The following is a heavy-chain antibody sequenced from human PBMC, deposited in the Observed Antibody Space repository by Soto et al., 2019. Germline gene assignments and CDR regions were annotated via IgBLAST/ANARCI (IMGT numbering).Heavy chain of an antibody. D-gene: IGHD3-22*01. CDR1: GGTFSSYA. CDR3: ARAYYYDSSGYFPDAFDI. Sequence: SVKVSCKASGGTFSSYAISWVRQAPGQGLEWIGGIIPIFGTANYAQKFQGRVTITADESTSTAYMELSSLRSEDTAVYYCARAYYYDSSGYFPDAFDIWGQGTMVTVSS. CDR2: IIPIFGTA. V-gene: IGHV1-69*13. J-gene: IGHJ3*02.